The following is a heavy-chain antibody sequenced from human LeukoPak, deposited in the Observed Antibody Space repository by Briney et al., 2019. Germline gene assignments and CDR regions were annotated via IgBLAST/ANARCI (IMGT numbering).Heavy chain of an antibody. CDR3: ATTSYYYDSPDY. V-gene: IGHV4-39*01. CDR2: IYYSWDT. Sequence: NPSGTLSLTCTVSGGSISSTSYYWGWIRQPPGKGLEWIGSIYYSWDTHYNPSLKSRVTISVDTSKNQFSLKLSSVTAADTAVYYCATTSYYYDSPDYWGQGTLVTVSS. J-gene: IGHJ4*02. CDR1: GGSISSTSYY. D-gene: IGHD3-22*01.